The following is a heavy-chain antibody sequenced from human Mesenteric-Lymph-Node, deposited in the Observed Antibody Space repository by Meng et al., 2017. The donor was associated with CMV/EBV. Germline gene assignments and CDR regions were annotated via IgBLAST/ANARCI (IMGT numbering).Heavy chain of an antibody. CDR2: ISYDGSDK. V-gene: IGHV3-30*04. D-gene: IGHD4-11*01. CDR3: ALQLWDDYSNYANDY. Sequence: GGSLRLSCAASGFSFSIYTMHWVRQAPGKGLEWVAVISYDGSDKYSADSVKGRFNISRDISKNTLDLQINSLRADDTAVYYCALQLWDDYSNYANDYWGQGTLVTVSS. CDR1: GFSFSIYT. J-gene: IGHJ4*02.